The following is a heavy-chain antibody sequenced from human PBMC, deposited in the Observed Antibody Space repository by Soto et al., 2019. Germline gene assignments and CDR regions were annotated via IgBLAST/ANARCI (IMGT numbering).Heavy chain of an antibody. Sequence: VQLVESGGGLVKPGGSLRLSCAASGFTFSSYTINWVRQAPGKGLEWVSSISSGGTTIYYADSVKGRFTISRDDAKSSLLLQMNSLRPEDTAVYFCATKGGGYYFQFDPWGQGTLVTVAS. CDR3: ATKGGGYYFQFDP. D-gene: IGHD3-22*01. CDR2: ISSGGTTI. CDR1: GFTFSSYT. V-gene: IGHV3-21*04. J-gene: IGHJ5*02.